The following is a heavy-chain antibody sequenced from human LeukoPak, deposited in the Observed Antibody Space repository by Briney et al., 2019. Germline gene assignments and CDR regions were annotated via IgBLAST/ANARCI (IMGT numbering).Heavy chain of an antibody. CDR2: ISGSGGST. V-gene: IGHV3-23*01. CDR1: GFTFSIYA. Sequence: GGSLRLSCAASGFTFSIYAMSRVRQAPGKGLEWVSAISGSGGSTYYADSVKGRFTISRDNSKNTLYLQMNSLRAEDTAVYYCAKDARDLIYFDYWGQGTLVTDSS. J-gene: IGHJ4*02. CDR3: AKDARDLIYFDY.